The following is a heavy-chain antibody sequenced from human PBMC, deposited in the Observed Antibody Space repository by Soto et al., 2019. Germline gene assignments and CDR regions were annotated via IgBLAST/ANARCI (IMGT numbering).Heavy chain of an antibody. Sequence: GGSMRLSCAASGFTFTSYAMSWVRQAPGKGLEWVSAITGSGDSTYCADSVKGRFTVSRDNSKNTLYLQMNSLRAEDTAVYYCAKVFVFTIREGFDYWGRGTLVTVSS. D-gene: IGHD3-3*01. CDR2: ITGSGDST. CDR1: GFTFTSYA. J-gene: IGHJ4*02. CDR3: AKVFVFTIREGFDY. V-gene: IGHV3-23*01.